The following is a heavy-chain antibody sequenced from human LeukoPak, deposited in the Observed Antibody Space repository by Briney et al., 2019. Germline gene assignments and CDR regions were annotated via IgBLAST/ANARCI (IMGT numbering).Heavy chain of an antibody. V-gene: IGHV3-7*03. Sequence: GGSLRLSCAASGFTFSIYWMNWVRQAPGKGLEWVANIKSDGSEKSYVDSVKGRFTISRDNAKNSLYLQMNSLRAEDTAVYYCARKAYALDVWGKGTTVTVSS. CDR3: ARKAYALDV. J-gene: IGHJ6*04. D-gene: IGHD2-8*01. CDR2: IKSDGSEK. CDR1: GFTFSIYW.